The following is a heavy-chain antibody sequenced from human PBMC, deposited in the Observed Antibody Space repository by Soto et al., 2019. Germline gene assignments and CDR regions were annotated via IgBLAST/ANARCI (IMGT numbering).Heavy chain of an antibody. D-gene: IGHD6-6*01. J-gene: IGHJ4*02. CDR2: INPNSGDT. CDR3: ARSLSTIGGRPDS. CDR1: GYTFTGYY. Sequence: ASVEVSCKXSGYTFTGYYMHWVRQAPGQGLEWMGWINPNSGDTKYAQKFQGRVTMTRDTSTRTAYMEVSRLTSDDTAVYYCARSLSTIGGRPDSWGQGTLVTVSS. V-gene: IGHV1-2*02.